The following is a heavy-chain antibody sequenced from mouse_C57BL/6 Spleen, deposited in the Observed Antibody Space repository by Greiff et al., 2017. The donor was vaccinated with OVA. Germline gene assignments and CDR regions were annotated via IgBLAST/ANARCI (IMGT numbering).Heavy chain of an antibody. J-gene: IGHJ4*01. D-gene: IGHD2-3*01. V-gene: IGHV1-66*01. CDR2: IYPGSGNT. CDR3: ARGAIFYDGYYDYYAMDY. CDR1: GYSFTSYY. Sequence: QVQLQQSGPELVKPGASVKISCKASGYSFTSYYIHWVKQRPGQGLEWIGWIYPGSGNTKYNEKFKGKATLTADTSSSTAYMQLSSLTSEDSAVYYCARGAIFYDGYYDYYAMDYWGQGTSVTVSS.